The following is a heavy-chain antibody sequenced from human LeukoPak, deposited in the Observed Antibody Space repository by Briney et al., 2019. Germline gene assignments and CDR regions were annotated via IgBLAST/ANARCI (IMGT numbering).Heavy chain of an antibody. CDR3: TTGLWFGELLSSWYFDY. J-gene: IGHJ4*02. CDR1: GFTISNAW. V-gene: IGHV3-15*01. Sequence: GGSLRLSCAVSGFTISNAWMNWVRHAPGQGLEWVGRIKSKPDGGTTDYAARVKGRFTISRDDSKNTLYLQMNSLKTEDTAVYYCTTGLWFGELLSSWYFDYWGQGTLVTVSS. D-gene: IGHD3-10*01. CDR2: IKSKPDGGTT.